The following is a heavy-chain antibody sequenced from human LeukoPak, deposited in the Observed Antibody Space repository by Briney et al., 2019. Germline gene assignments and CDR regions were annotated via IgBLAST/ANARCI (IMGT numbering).Heavy chain of an antibody. CDR2: IYYSGST. D-gene: IGHD6-13*01. V-gene: IGHV4-39*01. CDR1: GGSLSSSGYY. CDR3: ARHARSNSWYRWVWFDP. Sequence: SETLSLTCTVSGGSLSSSGYYWGWIRQPPGKGLEWIGSIYYSGSTYYNPSLKSRVTISVDTSKNQFSLKLSSVTAADTAVYYCARHARSNSWYRWVWFDPWGQGTLVTVSS. J-gene: IGHJ5*02.